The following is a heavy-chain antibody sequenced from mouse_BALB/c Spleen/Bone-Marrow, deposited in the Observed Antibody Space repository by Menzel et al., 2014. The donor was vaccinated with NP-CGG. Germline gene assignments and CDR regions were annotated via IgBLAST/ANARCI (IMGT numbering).Heavy chain of an antibody. CDR1: GFTFSSYG. J-gene: IGHJ2*01. D-gene: IGHD1-1*01. CDR3: ARNYYGSSKY. CDR2: INSNGGST. V-gene: IGHV5-6-3*01. Sequence: ELRLVESGVGLVQPGGSLKLSCAASGFTFSSYGMPWVRQTPDKRLELVATINSNGGSTYYPDSEKGRFTISRDNAKNTLYLQMSRLKSEDTAMYYCARNYYGSSKYWGQGTTLTVPS.